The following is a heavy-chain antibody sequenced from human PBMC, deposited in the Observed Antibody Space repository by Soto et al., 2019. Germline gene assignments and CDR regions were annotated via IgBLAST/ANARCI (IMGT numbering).Heavy chain of an antibody. CDR2: ISTYSGDT. CDR1: GYTFFTYD. V-gene: IGHV1-18*01. Sequence: QVHLVQSGVEVKPPGASVKVSCQASGYTFFTYDISWVRQAPGQGLEWMGWISTYSGDTKYAQKFQGRVTMTTDTSPTTAYLELRSLRSDDTAVYYCARRLGPTTSENWVGPWGKGTLVTVSS. D-gene: IGHD5-12*01. CDR3: ARRLGPTTSENWVGP. J-gene: IGHJ5*02.